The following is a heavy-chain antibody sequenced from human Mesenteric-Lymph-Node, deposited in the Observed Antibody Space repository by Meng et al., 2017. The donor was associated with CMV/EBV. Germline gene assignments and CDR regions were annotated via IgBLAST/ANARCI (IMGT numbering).Heavy chain of an antibody. Sequence: SETLSLTCAVHSGPFSGYQWTWIRQSPEKGLEWIGEIDEGGTSNHNPSLKSRVTISVDASKSQFSLNLGSVTAADTAIYYCARARFLQWSQDYFGLDVWGQGTTVTVSS. V-gene: IGHV4-34*01. CDR2: IDEGGTS. CDR3: ARARFLQWSQDYFGLDV. D-gene: IGHD3-3*01. J-gene: IGHJ6*02. CDR1: SGPFSGYQ.